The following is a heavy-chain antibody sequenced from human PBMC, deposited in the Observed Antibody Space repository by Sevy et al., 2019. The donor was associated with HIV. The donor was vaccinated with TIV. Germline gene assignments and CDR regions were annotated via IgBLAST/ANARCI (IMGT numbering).Heavy chain of an antibody. V-gene: IGHV3-49*03. CDR2: IRSKTYGGST. J-gene: IGHJ6*02. Sequence: GGSLRLSCTASGFPFGDFALSWFRQAPGKGPEWIGFIRSKTYGGSTEYAASVKGRFIISRHDSKTIAYLQMNSLKTEDTAVYYCSRDCSGGSCYFGVYYYGMDVWGQGTTVTVSS. CDR3: SRDCSGGSCYFGVYYYGMDV. D-gene: IGHD2-15*01. CDR1: GFPFGDFA.